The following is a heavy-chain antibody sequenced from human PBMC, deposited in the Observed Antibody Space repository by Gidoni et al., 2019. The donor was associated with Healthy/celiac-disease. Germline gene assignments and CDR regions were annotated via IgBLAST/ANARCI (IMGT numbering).Heavy chain of an antibody. CDR1: GGSFSGYY. CDR3: ARPRYSYGYWPY. Sequence: QVQLQQCGAGLLKPSETLSLTCAVYGGSFSGYYWSWIRQPPGKGLEWIGEINHSGSTNYNPSLKSRVTISVDTSKNQFSLKLSSVTAADTAVYYCARPRYSYGYWPYWGQGTLVTVSS. CDR2: INHSGST. J-gene: IGHJ4*02. V-gene: IGHV4-34*01. D-gene: IGHD5-18*01.